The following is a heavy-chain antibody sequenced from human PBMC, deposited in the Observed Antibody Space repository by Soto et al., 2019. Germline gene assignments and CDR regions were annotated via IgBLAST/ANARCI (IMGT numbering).Heavy chain of an antibody. J-gene: IGHJ6*03. CDR3: ARGALATVTTYYYYYYMDV. D-gene: IGHD4-17*01. CDR1: GGSFSGYY. CDR2: INHSGST. Sequence: KTSETLSLTCAVYGGSFSGYYWSWIRQPPGKGLEWIGEINHSGSTNYNPSLKSRVTISVDTSKNQFSLKLSSVTAADTAVYYCARGALATVTTYYYYYYMDVWGKGTTVTVSS. V-gene: IGHV4-34*01.